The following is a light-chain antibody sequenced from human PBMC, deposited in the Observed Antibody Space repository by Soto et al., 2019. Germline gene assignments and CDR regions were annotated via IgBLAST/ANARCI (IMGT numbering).Light chain of an antibody. J-gene: IGKJ2*01. CDR2: GAS. CDR1: QSVSSSY. CDR3: QQYGISPYT. Sequence: EIVLTQSPGTLSLSPGERATLSCRASQSVSSSYLAWYQQKPGQAPRLLIYGASSRSTGIPDRFSGSGSGTDFTLTISRLEPEGVAVYYCQQYGISPYTFGQGTPLEIK. V-gene: IGKV3-20*01.